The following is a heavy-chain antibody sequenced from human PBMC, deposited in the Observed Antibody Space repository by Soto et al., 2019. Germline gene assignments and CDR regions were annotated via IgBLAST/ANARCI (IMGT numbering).Heavy chain of an antibody. J-gene: IGHJ6*02. CDR3: ASRARGFGELFYHYYGMDV. CDR2: INHSGST. CDR1: GGSFSGYY. Sequence: SETLSLTCAVYGGSFSGYYWSWIRQPPGKGLEWIGEINHSGSTNYNPSLKSRVTISADTSKNQFSLKLSSVTAADTAVYYCASRARGFGELFYHYYGMDVWGQGTTVTVSS. D-gene: IGHD3-10*01. V-gene: IGHV4-34*01.